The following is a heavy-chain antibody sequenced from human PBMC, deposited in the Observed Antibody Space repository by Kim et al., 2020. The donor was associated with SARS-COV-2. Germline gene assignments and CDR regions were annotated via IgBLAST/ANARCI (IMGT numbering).Heavy chain of an antibody. J-gene: IGHJ4*02. D-gene: IGHD2-15*01. CDR2: ISGSGGST. CDR1: GFTFSSYA. CDR3: AKVRGVVSRYCSGGSCYYFDY. V-gene: IGHV3-23*01. Sequence: GGSLRLSCAASGFTFSSYAMSWVRQAPGKGLEWVSAISGSGGSTYYADSVKGRFTISRDNSKNTLYLQMNSLRAEDTAVYYCAKVRGVVSRYCSGGSCYYFDYWGQGTLVTVSS.